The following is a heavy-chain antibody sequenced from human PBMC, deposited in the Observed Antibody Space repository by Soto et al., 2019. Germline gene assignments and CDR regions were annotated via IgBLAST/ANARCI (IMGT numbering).Heavy chain of an antibody. D-gene: IGHD3-22*01. CDR1: RWSLSRPRYL. J-gene: IGHJ4*02. CDR3: ARTIKKLAVISAFDY. CDR2: IYYSGSP. V-gene: IGHV4-61*01. Sequence: SETPCPTRSFSRWSLSRPRYLSGLVREPPGKGLEWLGYIYYSGSPNYNPPLKSRVTISVDTAKKQFSLKLRSVTASDTAVYYCARTIKKLAVISAFDYWGQGTLVTVSS.